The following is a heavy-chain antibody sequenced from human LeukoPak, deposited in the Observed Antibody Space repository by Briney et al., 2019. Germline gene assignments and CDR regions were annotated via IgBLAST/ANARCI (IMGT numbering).Heavy chain of an antibody. D-gene: IGHD4-23*01. Sequence: KTSETLSLTCAVYGGSFSGYYWSWIRQPPGKGLEWIGEINHSGSTNYNPSLKSRVTISVDTSKNQFSLKLSSVTAADTAAYYCARAPFIQSDYGGSFDYWGQGTLVTVSS. V-gene: IGHV4-34*01. CDR3: ARAPFIQSDYGGSFDY. CDR1: GGSFSGYY. J-gene: IGHJ4*02. CDR2: INHSGST.